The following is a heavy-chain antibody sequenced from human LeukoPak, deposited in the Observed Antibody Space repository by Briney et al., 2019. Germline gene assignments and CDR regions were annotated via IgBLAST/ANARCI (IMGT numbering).Heavy chain of an antibody. J-gene: IGHJ4*02. CDR2: INHSGST. D-gene: IGHD1-7*01. CDR3: ARGNYRGYFDY. CDR1: GGSFSGYY. Sequence: KPSETLSLTCAVYGGSFSGYYWSWIRQPPGKGLEWIGEINHSGSTNYNPSLKSRVTISVDTSKNQFSLKLSSVTAAGTAVYYCARGNYRGYFDYWGQGTLVTVSS. V-gene: IGHV4-34*01.